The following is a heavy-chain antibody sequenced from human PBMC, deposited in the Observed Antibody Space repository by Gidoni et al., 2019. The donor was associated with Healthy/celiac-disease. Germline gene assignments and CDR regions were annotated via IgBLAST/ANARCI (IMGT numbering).Heavy chain of an antibody. CDR3: ARDPRYYDYVWGSYRPDKYYYYGMDA. J-gene: IGHJ6*02. V-gene: IGHV3-48*02. CDR1: GFTFSSYS. D-gene: IGHD3-16*02. Sequence: EVQLVESGGGLVQPGGSLRLSCAASGFTFSSYSMNWVRQAPGKGLEWVSYISSSSSTIYYADSVKGRFTISRDNAKNSLYLQMNSLRDEDTAVYYCARDPRYYDYVWGSYRPDKYYYYGMDAWGQGTTVTVSS. CDR2: ISSSSSTI.